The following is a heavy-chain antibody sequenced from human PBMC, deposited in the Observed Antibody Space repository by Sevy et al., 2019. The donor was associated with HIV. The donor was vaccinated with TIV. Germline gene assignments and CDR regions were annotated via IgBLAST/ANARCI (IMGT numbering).Heavy chain of an antibody. D-gene: IGHD3-22*01. CDR3: ASHYYDSTGYYYPLDY. J-gene: IGHJ4*02. CDR2: ISGSDDSGGDDTI. V-gene: IGHV3-11*04. Sequence: GGSLRLSCTASGFTLSDYYMSWIRQAPGKGLQWISYISGSDDSGGDDTIYYADSVKGRFTISRDNAKNTLYLQMNSLRAEDTAVYYCASHYYDSTGYYYPLDYWGQGTLVTVSS. CDR1: GFTLSDYY.